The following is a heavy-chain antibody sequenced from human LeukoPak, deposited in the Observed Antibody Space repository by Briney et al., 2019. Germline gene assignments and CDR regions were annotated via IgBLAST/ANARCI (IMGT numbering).Heavy chain of an antibody. J-gene: IGHJ4*02. CDR3: ARARTNTAVVFDY. D-gene: IGHD1-1*01. V-gene: IGHV3-11*04. CDR1: GFTFSDYY. CDR2: ITSSGSTI. Sequence: GGSLRLSCAASGFTFSDYYMSWIRQAPGKGLEWVSYITSSGSTIFYADSVKGRFTISRDNAKNSLSLQMNSLRAEDTAVYYCARARTNTAVVFDYWGQGSLVTVSS.